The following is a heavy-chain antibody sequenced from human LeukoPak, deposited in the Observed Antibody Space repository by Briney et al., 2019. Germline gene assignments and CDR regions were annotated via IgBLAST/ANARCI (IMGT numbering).Heavy chain of an antibody. V-gene: IGHV1-8*01. D-gene: IGHD5-12*01. Sequence: ASVKVSCKASGYTFTSYDINWVRQATGQGLEWMGWMNTNSGNTGYAQKFQGRVTMTRNTSISTAYMKLSSLRSEDTAVYYCARGSGYSGYNLDYWGQGTLVTVSS. CDR2: MNTNSGNT. J-gene: IGHJ4*02. CDR1: GYTFTSYD. CDR3: ARGSGYSGYNLDY.